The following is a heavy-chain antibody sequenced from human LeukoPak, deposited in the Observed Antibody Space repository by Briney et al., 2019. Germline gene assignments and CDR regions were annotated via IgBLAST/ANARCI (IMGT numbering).Heavy chain of an antibody. CDR1: GGPISSSSYY. V-gene: IGHV4-39*01. D-gene: IGHD2-15*01. J-gene: IGHJ4*02. Sequence: SETLSLTCTVSGGPISSSSYYWGWIRQPPGKGLEWLGSIYYSGSTYYNPSVKCRVTISVDTSKNQYSLKLSSVTAADTAVYYCARSNLGYCSGDSCYSYLYFDYWGQGTLATVSS. CDR3: ARSNLGYCSGDSCYSYLYFDY. CDR2: IYYSGST.